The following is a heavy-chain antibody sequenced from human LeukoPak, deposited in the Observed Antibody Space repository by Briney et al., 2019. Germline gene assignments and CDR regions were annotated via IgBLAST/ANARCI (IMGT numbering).Heavy chain of an antibody. D-gene: IGHD2-15*01. J-gene: IGHJ2*01. V-gene: IGHV1-18*01. CDR3: ARERDYSRSYFDL. Sequence: ASVKVSFKASGYTFTSYGISWVRQAPGQGLEWMGWISAYNGNTNYAQKLQGRVTMTPDTSTSTAYMELRSLRSTDTDVYYCARERDYSRSYFDLWGRGTLVTVSS. CDR2: ISAYNGNT. CDR1: GYTFTSYG.